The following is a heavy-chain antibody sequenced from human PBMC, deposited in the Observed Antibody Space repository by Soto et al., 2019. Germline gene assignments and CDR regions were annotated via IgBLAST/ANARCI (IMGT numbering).Heavy chain of an antibody. CDR2: ISGSGGST. Sequence: EVQLLESGGGLVQPGGSLRLSCAASGFTFRSYAMSWVRQAPGKGLEWISAISGSGGSTYYADSVKGRFTISRDNSKNTLYLQINSLRAEDTAVYYCAKDRSAVAGFLDAFDIWGQGTMVTVSS. J-gene: IGHJ3*02. CDR1: GFTFRSYA. D-gene: IGHD6-19*01. V-gene: IGHV3-23*01. CDR3: AKDRSAVAGFLDAFDI.